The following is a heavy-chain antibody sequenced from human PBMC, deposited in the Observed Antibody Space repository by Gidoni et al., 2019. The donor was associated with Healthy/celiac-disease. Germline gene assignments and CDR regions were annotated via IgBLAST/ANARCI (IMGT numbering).Heavy chain of an antibody. D-gene: IGHD3-10*01. CDR3: ANMFIRFGESPDH. CDR2: IYLDDDK. J-gene: IGHJ4*02. V-gene: IGHV2-5*02. CDR1: GFSLSPSGVG. Sequence: QITLKESGPTLVQPTQTLTLTCPFSGFSLSPSGVGVGWIREPPGKALEWLALIYLDDDKRYSPSLKSRLTINKDTSKNQVVLKMTNMDPVDTATYYCANMFIRFGESPDHWGQGTLVTVSS.